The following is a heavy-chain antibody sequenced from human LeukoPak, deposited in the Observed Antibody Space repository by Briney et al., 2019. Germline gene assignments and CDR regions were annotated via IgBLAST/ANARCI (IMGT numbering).Heavy chain of an antibody. CDR3: ARAFYYDSSGY. V-gene: IGHV1-2*06. CDR1: GYTFTGYY. D-gene: IGHD3-22*01. CDR2: IKLKSGGT. Sequence: ASVKVSCKASGYTFTGYYMHWVRQAPGQGGEWMGRIKLKSGGTKYAQKFQGRVTITRDTSISTAYMELSRLRSDGTALYYCARAFYYDSSGYWGQGTLVTASS. J-gene: IGHJ4*02.